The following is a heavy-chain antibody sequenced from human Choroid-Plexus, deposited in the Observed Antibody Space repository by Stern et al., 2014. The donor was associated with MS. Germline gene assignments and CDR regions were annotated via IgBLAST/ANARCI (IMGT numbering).Heavy chain of an antibody. V-gene: IGHV4-31*03. D-gene: IGHD6-13*01. CDR1: GGSISSGGYY. J-gene: IGHJ4*02. Sequence: QVQLQQSGPGLVKPSQTLSLTCTVSGGSISSGGYYWSWIRPHPGKGLEWIGYIYCSGSTYYNPSLKSRVTISVDTSKNQFSLKLSSVTAADTAVYYCLRGQQHYYFDYWGQGTLVTVSS. CDR2: IYCSGST. CDR3: LRGQQHYYFDY.